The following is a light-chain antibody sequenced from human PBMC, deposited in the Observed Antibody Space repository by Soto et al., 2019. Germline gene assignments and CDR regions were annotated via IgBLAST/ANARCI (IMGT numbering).Light chain of an antibody. CDR1: GRDIGAYDY. Sequence: QSVLTQPASVSGSPGQSITISCTGSGRDIGAYDYVSWYQQHPGKAPKLMIYEVSNRPSGVSVRFSASKSGNTASLTISGLQAEDEADYYCTSYASSSTYVFGTGTKVTVL. CDR3: TSYASSSTYV. V-gene: IGLV2-14*01. CDR2: EVS. J-gene: IGLJ1*01.